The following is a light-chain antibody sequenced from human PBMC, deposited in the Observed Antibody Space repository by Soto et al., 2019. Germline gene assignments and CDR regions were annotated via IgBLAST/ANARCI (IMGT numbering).Light chain of an antibody. CDR2: EVS. CDR3: SSYAGSNIWV. V-gene: IGLV2-8*01. CDR1: SSDVGAYNY. J-gene: IGLJ3*02. Sequence: QSALTQPPSASGSPGQSVTISCTGTSSDVGAYNYVSWYQQYPGKAPKLMIYEVSKRPSGVPDRFSGSKSGKTASLTVSGLQAEDEADYYCSSYAGSNIWVFGGGTKPTVL.